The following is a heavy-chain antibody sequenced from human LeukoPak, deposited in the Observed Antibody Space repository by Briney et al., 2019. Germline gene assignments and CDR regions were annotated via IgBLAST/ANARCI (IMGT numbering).Heavy chain of an antibody. Sequence: SETLSLTCTVSGGSISSFYWSWIRQPPGKGLEWIGYIYYSGSTNYNPSLKSRVTISVDTSKNQFSLKLSSVTAADTAVYYCARPRDAFDIWGQGTMVTVSS. J-gene: IGHJ3*02. CDR3: ARPRDAFDI. CDR1: GGSISSFY. CDR2: IYYSGST. V-gene: IGHV4-59*12.